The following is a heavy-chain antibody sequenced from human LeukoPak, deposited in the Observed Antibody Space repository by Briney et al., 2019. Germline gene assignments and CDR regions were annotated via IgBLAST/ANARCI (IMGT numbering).Heavy chain of an antibody. J-gene: IGHJ4*02. CDR1: GFTFSSYS. CDR2: ISSSSSYI. V-gene: IGHV3-21*01. Sequence: GSLRLSCAASGFTFSSYSMNWVRQAPGKGLEWVSFISSSSSYIYYADSVKGRFTISRDNAKNSLYLQMNSLRAEDTAVYYCARDGPSSSYDYWGQGTLVTVSS. CDR3: ARDGPSSSYDY. D-gene: IGHD6-13*01.